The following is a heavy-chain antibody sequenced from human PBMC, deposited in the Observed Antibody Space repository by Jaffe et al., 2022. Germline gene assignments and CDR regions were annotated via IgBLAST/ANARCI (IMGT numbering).Heavy chain of an antibody. CDR2: IIPILGIA. D-gene: IGHD6-13*01. Sequence: QVQLVQSGAEVKKPGSSVKVSCKASGGTFSSYTISWVRQAPGQGLEWMGRIIPILGIANYAQKFQGRVTITADKSTSTAYMELSSLRSEDTAVYYCAFSNEQQLVFFDYWGQGTLVTVSS. CDR3: AFSNEQQLVFFDY. V-gene: IGHV1-69*02. J-gene: IGHJ4*02. CDR1: GGTFSSYT.